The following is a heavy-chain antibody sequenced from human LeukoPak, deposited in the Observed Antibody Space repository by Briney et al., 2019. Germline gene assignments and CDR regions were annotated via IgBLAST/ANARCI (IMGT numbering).Heavy chain of an antibody. CDR2: IYYSGST. Sequence: PSETLSLTCTVSGGSISSSSYYWGWIRQPPGKGLEWIGSIYYSGSTYYNPSLKSRVTISVDTSKNQFSLKLSSVTAADTAVYYCARRWDCDPWGQGTLVTVSS. J-gene: IGHJ5*02. V-gene: IGHV4-39*01. CDR3: ARRWDCDP. D-gene: IGHD1-26*01. CDR1: GGSISSSSYY.